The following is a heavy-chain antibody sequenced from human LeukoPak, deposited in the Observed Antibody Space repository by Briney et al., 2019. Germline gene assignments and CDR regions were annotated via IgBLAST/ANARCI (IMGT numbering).Heavy chain of an antibody. D-gene: IGHD3-16*02. CDR1: GASFSGHY. J-gene: IGHJ4*02. CDR2: INLGGST. V-gene: IGHV4-34*01. CDR3: ARGKYVWGSYREKFDY. Sequence: PSETLSLTCAVYGASFSGHYWSWIRQSPGKGLEWIGEINLGGSTNYNPSLWSRVTISLNTSRNQLSLKLTSVTAADTAVYYCARGKYVWGSYREKFDYWGQGTLVTVSS.